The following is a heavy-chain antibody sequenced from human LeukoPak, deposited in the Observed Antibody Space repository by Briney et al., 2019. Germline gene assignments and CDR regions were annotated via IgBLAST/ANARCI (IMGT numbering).Heavy chain of an antibody. CDR2: ISYDGSNK. CDR3: AKDRGYSGYDAVDF. D-gene: IGHD5-12*01. J-gene: IGHJ4*02. Sequence: GGSLRLSCAASGASGFIFSNYGMHWVRQAPGKGLAWVVLISYDGSNKYYSDSVKGRFTISRDNSKNTRYLQLNSLRPEDTAVYYCAKDRGYSGYDAVDFWGQGTLVTVSS. V-gene: IGHV3-30*18. CDR1: GFIFSNYG.